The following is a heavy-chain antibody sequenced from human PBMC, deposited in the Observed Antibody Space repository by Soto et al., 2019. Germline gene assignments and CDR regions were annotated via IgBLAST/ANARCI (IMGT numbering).Heavy chain of an antibody. CDR1: GYTFTDYY. CDR2: INPNSGAT. Sequence: QVQLVQSGAEVKKPGASLKVSCKASGYTFTDYYTHWVRQAPGQGLEWMGWINPNSGATDFAQEFRGRVSMAIDTFINTAYMELRSLRSDDTAVYYCARHHGPTTSENWFDPWGQGTLVTVSS. D-gene: IGHD5-12*01. J-gene: IGHJ5*02. CDR3: ARHHGPTTSENWFDP. V-gene: IGHV1-2*02.